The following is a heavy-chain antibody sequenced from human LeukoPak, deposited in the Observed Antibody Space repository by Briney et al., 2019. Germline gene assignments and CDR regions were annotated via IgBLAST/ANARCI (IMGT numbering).Heavy chain of an antibody. CDR1: GGSFSGYY. Sequence: SETLSLTCAVYGGSFSGYYWSWIRQPAGKGLEWIGRIYTSGSTNHNPSLKSRVTISVDKSKNQFSLKLSSVTAADTAVYYCAAAMVRDYFDYWGQGTLVTVSS. J-gene: IGHJ4*02. D-gene: IGHD5-18*01. CDR3: AAAMVRDYFDY. V-gene: IGHV4-59*10. CDR2: IYTSGST.